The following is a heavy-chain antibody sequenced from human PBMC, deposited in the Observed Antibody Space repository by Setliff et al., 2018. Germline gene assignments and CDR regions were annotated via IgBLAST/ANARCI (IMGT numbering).Heavy chain of an antibody. CDR3: ARTDGTNLGYFDN. CDR1: GFTFSDYY. Sequence: GGSLRLSCAASGFTFSDYYMSWIRQAPGKGLEWVSYISSGSSSYTNYADSVKGRFTISRDNAKNSLYLQMTSLRAEDTAVYYCARTDGTNLGYFDNWGQGTLVTVSS. D-gene: IGHD2-8*01. J-gene: IGHJ4*02. CDR2: ISSGSSSYT. V-gene: IGHV3-11*03.